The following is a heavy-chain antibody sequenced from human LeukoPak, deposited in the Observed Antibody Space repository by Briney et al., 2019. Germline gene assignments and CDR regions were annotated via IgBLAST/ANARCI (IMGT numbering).Heavy chain of an antibody. CDR2: IYYSGNT. CDR3: ARDYSGYHLLDY. CDR1: GVSISSGDYY. Sequence: SETLSLTWTVSGVSISSGDYYWSWIRQPPGKGLEWIGYIYYSGNTYYNPSLKSRVTISVDTSNNQFSLKLSSVTAADTALYYCARDYSGYHLLDYWGQGTLVTVSS. D-gene: IGHD5-12*01. J-gene: IGHJ4*02. V-gene: IGHV4-30-4*08.